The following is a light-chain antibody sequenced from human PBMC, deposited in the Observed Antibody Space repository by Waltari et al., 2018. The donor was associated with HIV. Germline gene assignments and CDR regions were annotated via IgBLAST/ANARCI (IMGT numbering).Light chain of an antibody. Sequence: DIVLTQTPVSLSVTPGQPASISRKSSHSLLHSDGKTYLYWYVQKPGQPPQLLMYEVSNRFSGVPDRFSGSGSGTHFTLDISRVEAADVGVYYCMQSIHLLYTFGQGTKLELK. CDR2: EVS. V-gene: IGKV2D-29*01. CDR3: MQSIHLLYT. CDR1: HSLLHSDGKTY. J-gene: IGKJ2*01.